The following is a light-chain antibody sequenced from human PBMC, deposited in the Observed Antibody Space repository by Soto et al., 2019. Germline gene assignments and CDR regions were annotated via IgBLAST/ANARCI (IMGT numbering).Light chain of an antibody. Sequence: DIQMTQSPSAMSASVGDRVTISCRASQDIGNHLAWFLQKPGKVPQRLIYAASSLQTGVPSRFSGSGSGTDFTLTINSLQPEDFATYYCLQHDSFPPTFGQGTRLEIK. J-gene: IGKJ5*01. CDR3: LQHDSFPPT. V-gene: IGKV1-17*03. CDR2: AAS. CDR1: QDIGNH.